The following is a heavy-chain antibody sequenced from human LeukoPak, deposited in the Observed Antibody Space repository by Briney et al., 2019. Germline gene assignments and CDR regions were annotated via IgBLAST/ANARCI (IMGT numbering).Heavy chain of an antibody. CDR2: ISSNSNYI. J-gene: IGHJ5*02. CDR3: ASGCSGGSCSPTWFDP. Sequence: GGSLRLSCAASGFTFSSYTMNWVRQAPGKGLEWVSSISSNSNYIYYADSVKGRFTISRDNAKNSLFLQMDSLRAEDTAVYYCASGCSGGSCSPTWFDPWGQGTLVTVSS. CDR1: GFTFSSYT. V-gene: IGHV3-21*01. D-gene: IGHD2-15*01.